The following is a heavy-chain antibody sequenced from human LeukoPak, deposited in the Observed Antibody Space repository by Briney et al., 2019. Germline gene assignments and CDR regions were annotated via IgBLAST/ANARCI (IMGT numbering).Heavy chain of an antibody. Sequence: PSETLSLTCSVSGGSINNYYWTWIRQPPGKGLEWIGYIYYSGGTNYNSSLKSRVTMSVDTSKNQFSLKLSSVTAADTAVYYCARRAVAVGTYYVDVWGKGATVTVSS. V-gene: IGHV4-59*01. J-gene: IGHJ6*03. CDR3: ARRAVAVGTYYVDV. CDR1: GGSINNYY. CDR2: IYYSGGT. D-gene: IGHD3-22*01.